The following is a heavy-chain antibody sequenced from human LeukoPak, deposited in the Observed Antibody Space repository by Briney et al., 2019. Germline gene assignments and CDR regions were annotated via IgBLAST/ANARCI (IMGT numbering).Heavy chain of an antibody. J-gene: IGHJ5*02. CDR2: IYYSGST. V-gene: IGHV4-59*12. D-gene: IGHD3/OR15-3a*01. CDR3: ARGSNDFWFDP. CDR1: GGSLSSYY. Sequence: PSETLSLTCTVSGGSLSSYYWSWIRQPPGKGLEWIGYIYYSGSTNYNPSLKSRVTISVDTSKNQFSLKLSSVTAADTAVYYCARGSNDFWFDPWGQGTLVTVSS.